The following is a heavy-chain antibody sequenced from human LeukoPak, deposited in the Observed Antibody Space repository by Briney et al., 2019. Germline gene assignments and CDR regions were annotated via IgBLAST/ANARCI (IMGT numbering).Heavy chain of an antibody. CDR1: GYTFTSYG. Sequence: ASVKVSCKASGYTFTSYGISWVRQAPGQGLEWMGWISAYNGNTNYAQKLQGRVTMTTDTSTSTAYMELRSLRSDDTAVYYCAKDSSTITFLGVVRPGYYYNRDVGGKG. CDR2: ISAYNGNT. J-gene: IGHJ6*03. D-gene: IGHD3-3*01. CDR3: AKDSSTITFLGVVRPGYYYNRDV. V-gene: IGHV1-18*01.